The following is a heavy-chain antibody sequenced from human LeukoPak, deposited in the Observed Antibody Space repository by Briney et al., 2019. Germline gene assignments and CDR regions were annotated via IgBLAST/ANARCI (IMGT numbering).Heavy chain of an antibody. CDR2: IYYSGST. CDR1: GGSISSYY. Sequence: SETLSFTCTVSGGSISSYYWSWIRQPPGKGLEWIGYIYYSGSTNYNPSLKSRVTISVDTSKNQFSLKLSSVTAADTAVYYCARVPAAMSYYMDVWGKGTTVTVSS. D-gene: IGHD2-2*01. CDR3: ARVPAAMSYYMDV. J-gene: IGHJ6*03. V-gene: IGHV4-59*01.